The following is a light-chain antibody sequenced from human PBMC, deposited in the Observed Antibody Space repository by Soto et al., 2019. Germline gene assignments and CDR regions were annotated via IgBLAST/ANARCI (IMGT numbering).Light chain of an antibody. Sequence: EIGKTKSPVTPSVSQGEIATLSCRASQSVSSKLAWYQQKPGQAPRLLIYGASSRATGIPDRFSGSGSGTDFTLTISVLEPEDFAIYYCQQLTTWPLITFSHVTRLEIK. J-gene: IGKJ5*01. CDR2: GAS. CDR3: QQLTTWPLIT. CDR1: QSVSSK. V-gene: IGKV3D-15*03.